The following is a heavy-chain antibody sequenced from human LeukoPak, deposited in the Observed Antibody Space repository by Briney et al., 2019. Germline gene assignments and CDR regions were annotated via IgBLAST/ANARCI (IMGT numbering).Heavy chain of an antibody. V-gene: IGHV3-33*01. CDR1: GFTFSSYD. D-gene: IGHD6-13*01. CDR2: MSYDGTDK. J-gene: IGHJ4*02. Sequence: GRSLRLSCAASGFTFSSYDMHWVRQAPGKGLEWVAVMSYDGTDKYYAGSVKGRFTISRDNSQNTLYLQVNSLSAEDTAVYYCARGLYSSNWKTLDCWGQGTLVTVSS. CDR3: ARGLYSSNWKTLDC.